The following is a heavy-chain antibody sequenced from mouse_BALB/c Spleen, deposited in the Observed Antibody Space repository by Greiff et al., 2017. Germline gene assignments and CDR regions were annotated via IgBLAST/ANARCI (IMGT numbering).Heavy chain of an antibody. CDR3: ARGVITTGAWFAY. CDR2: INPYNDGT. J-gene: IGHJ3*01. Sequence: VQLQQSGPELVKPGASVKMSCKASGYTFTSYVMHWVKQKPGQGLEWIGYINPYNDGTKYNEKFKGKATLTSDKSSSTAYMELSSLTSEDSAVYYCARGVITTGAWFAYWGQGTLVTVSA. D-gene: IGHD2-4*01. V-gene: IGHV1-14*01. CDR1: GYTFTSYV.